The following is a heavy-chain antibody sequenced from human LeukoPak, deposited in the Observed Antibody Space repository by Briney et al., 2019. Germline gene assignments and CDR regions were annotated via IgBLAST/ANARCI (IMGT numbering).Heavy chain of an antibody. CDR1: GGSISSSSHY. CDR3: ARDVCNSETCYGDH. Sequence: PSETLSLTCTVSGGSISSSSHYWGWIRQPPGKGLEWIGSIYYSGTAYCNSTLKSRVTISIDTSKRQFSLQLSSVTAADTAVYYCARDVCNSETCYGDHWGQGTLVTVSS. CDR2: IYYSGTA. V-gene: IGHV4-39*07. J-gene: IGHJ4*02. D-gene: IGHD2/OR15-2a*01.